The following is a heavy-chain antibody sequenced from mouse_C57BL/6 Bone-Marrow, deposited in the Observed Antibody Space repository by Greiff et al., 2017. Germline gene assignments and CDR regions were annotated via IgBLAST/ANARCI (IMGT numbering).Heavy chain of an antibody. J-gene: IGHJ2*01. CDR1: GYTFTSYW. Sequence: QVQLQQSGAELAKPGASVKLSCKASGYTFTSYWMHWVKQRPGQGLEWIGYINPSSGYTKYNQKFKDKATLTADKSSSTAYMQLSSLKYEDSAVYYCARWVYDGYHYFDYWGQGTTLTVSS. V-gene: IGHV1-7*01. CDR3: ARWVYDGYHYFDY. D-gene: IGHD2-3*01. CDR2: INPSSGYT.